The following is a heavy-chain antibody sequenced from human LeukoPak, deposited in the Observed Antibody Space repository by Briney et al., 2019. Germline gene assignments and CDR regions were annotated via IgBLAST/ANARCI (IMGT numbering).Heavy chain of an antibody. V-gene: IGHV3-33*01. J-gene: IGHJ4*02. D-gene: IGHD3-16*01. Sequence: GGSLRLSCAASGFTFSSYGMHWVRQAPGKGLEWVAVRWYVGSNKYYADSVKGRFTISRDNSKNTLYLQMNSLRAEDTAVYYCAREFGGGYGGFDYWGQGTLVTVSS. CDR1: GFTFSSYG. CDR2: RWYVGSNK. CDR3: AREFGGGYGGFDY.